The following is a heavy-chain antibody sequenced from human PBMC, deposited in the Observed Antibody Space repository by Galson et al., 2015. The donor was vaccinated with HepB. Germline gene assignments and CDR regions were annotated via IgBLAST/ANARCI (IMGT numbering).Heavy chain of an antibody. D-gene: IGHD2-2*01. V-gene: IGHV3-48*01. J-gene: IGHJ6*02. CDR2: ISSSSTI. Sequence: SLRLSCAASGFTFSSYSMNWVRQAPGKGLEWVSYISSSSTIYYADSVKGRFTISRDNAKNSLYLQMNSLRAEDTAVYYCASSLSTSPRAGYYYGMDVWGQGTTVTVSS. CDR3: ASSLSTSPRAGYYYGMDV. CDR1: GFTFSSYS.